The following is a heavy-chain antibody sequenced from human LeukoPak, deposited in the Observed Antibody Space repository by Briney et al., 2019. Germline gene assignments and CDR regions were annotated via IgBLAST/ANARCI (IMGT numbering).Heavy chain of an antibody. CDR3: ARAKLWFGTPQYYYYYGMDV. V-gene: IGHV4-61*08. D-gene: IGHD3-10*01. J-gene: IGHJ6*02. CDR2: IYYSGST. Sequence: SETLSLTCTVSGGSISSGDYYWSWIRQPPGKGLEWIGYIYYSGSTNYNPSLKSRVTISVDTSKNQFSLKLSSVTAADTAVYYCARAKLWFGTPQYYYYYGMDVWGQGTTVTVSS. CDR1: GGSISSGDYY.